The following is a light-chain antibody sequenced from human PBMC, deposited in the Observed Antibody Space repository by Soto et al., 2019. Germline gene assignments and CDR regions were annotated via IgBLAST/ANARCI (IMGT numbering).Light chain of an antibody. J-gene: IGKJ3*01. CDR1: QGISSY. V-gene: IGKV1-9*01. CDR2: AAS. CDR3: QQLNSYPPVPFT. Sequence: DIQLTQSPSFLSASVGDRVTITCRASQGISSYLAWYQQKPGKAPKLLIYAASTLQSGVPSRFSGSGSGTEFTLTISSLQPEDFATYYCQQLNSYPPVPFTFGPGTKVDIK.